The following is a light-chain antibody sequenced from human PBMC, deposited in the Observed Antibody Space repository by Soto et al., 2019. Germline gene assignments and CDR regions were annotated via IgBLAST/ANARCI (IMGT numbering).Light chain of an antibody. CDR2: EVT. CDR1: SSDVGGYNY. Sequence: QSVLTQPPSASGSPGQSVTISCTGMSSDVGGYNYVSWYQQHPGKAPKLMIYEVTKRPSGVPDRFSGSKSGNTASLTVSGLQDEDEADYYCSSYAGSNSVLFGGGTKLTVL. J-gene: IGLJ2*01. CDR3: SSYAGSNSVL. V-gene: IGLV2-8*01.